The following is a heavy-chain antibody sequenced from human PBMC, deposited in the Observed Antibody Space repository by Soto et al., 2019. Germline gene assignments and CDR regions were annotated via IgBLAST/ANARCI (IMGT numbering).Heavy chain of an antibody. Sequence: QVQLQESGPGLVKPSETLSLTCTVSGGSISDYCWSWVRQPPGKRLEWIGYIYYSGSTNYNPSLKSRVTISIDTSKNQFSLKLSSVTAADTAVYYCATSAVAGTTFDYWGQGTLVTVSS. D-gene: IGHD6-19*01. J-gene: IGHJ4*02. V-gene: IGHV4-59*08. CDR2: IYYSGST. CDR3: ATSAVAGTTFDY. CDR1: GGSISDYC.